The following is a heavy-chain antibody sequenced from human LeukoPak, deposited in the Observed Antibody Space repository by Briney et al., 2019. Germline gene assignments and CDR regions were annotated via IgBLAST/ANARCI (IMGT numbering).Heavy chain of an antibody. CDR2: IRGGGNT. Sequence: GGSLRLSCAASGFTVSSNYMIWVRQAPGKGLEWVSLIRGGGNTYYADSVNGRFTINSDSSKNTLYLDMNSLSAADTAVYYCARAPIYGDYGGQWGRGTLVTVSS. J-gene: IGHJ4*02. V-gene: IGHV3-53*01. CDR1: GFTVSSNY. D-gene: IGHD4-17*01. CDR3: ARAPIYGDYGGQ.